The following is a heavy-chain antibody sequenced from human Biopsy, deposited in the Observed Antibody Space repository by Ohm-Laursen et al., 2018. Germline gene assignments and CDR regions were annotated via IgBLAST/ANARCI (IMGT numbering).Heavy chain of an antibody. V-gene: IGHV1-69*13. J-gene: IGHJ4*02. CDR3: ARGPHSGSHSCFDY. CDR2: IIPMFGTA. D-gene: IGHD1-26*01. Sequence: GASVKVSCKASGGTFTTYAISWVRQAPGQGLEWMGGIIPMFGTANYAQMFQGRVTISADESTSTSYMGLSSLTTEDTAIYYCARGPHSGSHSCFDYWGRGTLVTVSS. CDR1: GGTFTTYA.